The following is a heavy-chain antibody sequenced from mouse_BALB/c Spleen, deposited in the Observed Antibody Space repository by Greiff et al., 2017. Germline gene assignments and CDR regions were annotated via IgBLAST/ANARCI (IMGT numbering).Heavy chain of an antibody. CDR1: GFAFSSYD. V-gene: IGHV5-12-1*01. CDR2: ISSGGGST. D-gene: IGHD1-1*01. J-gene: IGHJ2*01. Sequence: EVHLVESGGGLVKPGGSLKLSCAASGFAFSSYDMSWVRQTPEKRLEWVAYISSGGGSTYYPDTVKGRFTISRDNAKNTLYLQMSSLKSEDTAMYYCARRFTTLYFDYWGQGTTLTVSS. CDR3: ARRFTTLYFDY.